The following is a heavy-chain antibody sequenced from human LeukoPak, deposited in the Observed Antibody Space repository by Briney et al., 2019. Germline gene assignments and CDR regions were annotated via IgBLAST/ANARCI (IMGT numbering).Heavy chain of an antibody. Sequence: PGGSLRLSCAASGFTFSSYAMHWVRQAPGKGQEWVAVISYDGSNKYYADSVKGRFTISRDNSKNTLYLQMNSLRAEDTAVYYCARDGGGPYYCDSSGYYSDWGQGTLVTVSS. J-gene: IGHJ4*02. CDR2: ISYDGSNK. CDR1: GFTFSSYA. D-gene: IGHD3-22*01. CDR3: ARDGGGPYYCDSSGYYSD. V-gene: IGHV3-30*01.